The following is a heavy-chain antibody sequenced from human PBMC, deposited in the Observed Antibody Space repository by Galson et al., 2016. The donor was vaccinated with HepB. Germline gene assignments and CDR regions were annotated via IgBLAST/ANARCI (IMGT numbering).Heavy chain of an antibody. CDR2: IYYGGST. V-gene: IGHV4-59*01. Sequence: LSLTCTVSSGSISGDYWSWIRQPPGKGLEWIGYIYYGGSTSSNPSLKSRVTMSLDTSKKQFSLRLISVTPADTAVYYCVRSLRYFDFSFDLWGQGTLVTVSS. J-gene: IGHJ4*02. D-gene: IGHD3-9*01. CDR3: VRSLRYFDFSFDL. CDR1: SGSISGDY.